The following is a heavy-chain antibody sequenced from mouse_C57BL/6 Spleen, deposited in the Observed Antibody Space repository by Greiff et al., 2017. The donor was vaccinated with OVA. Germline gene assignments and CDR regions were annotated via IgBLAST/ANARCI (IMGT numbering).Heavy chain of an antibody. D-gene: IGHD2-2*01. CDR2: IYPRSGNT. CDR3: AGGYDDGFAY. J-gene: IGHJ3*01. Sequence: QVQLKESGAELARPGASVKLSCKASGYTFTSYGISWVKQRTGQGLEWIGEIYPRSGNTYYNEKFKGKATLTADKSSSTAYMELRSLTSEDSAVYFCAGGYDDGFAYWGQGTLVTVSA. CDR1: GYTFTSYG. V-gene: IGHV1-81*01.